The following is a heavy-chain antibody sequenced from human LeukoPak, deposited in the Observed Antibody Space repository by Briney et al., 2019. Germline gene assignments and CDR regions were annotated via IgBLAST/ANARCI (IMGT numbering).Heavy chain of an antibody. D-gene: IGHD3-22*01. Sequence: GGSLRLSCAASGFTFSNYGMSWVRQAPGKGLEWVSGINWNGGSTGYADSVKGRFTISRDNAKNSLYLQMNSLRAEDTALYYCARARGSSGSKAHFDYWGQGTLVTVSS. CDR1: GFTFSNYG. CDR2: INWNGGST. CDR3: ARARGSSGSKAHFDY. V-gene: IGHV3-20*04. J-gene: IGHJ4*02.